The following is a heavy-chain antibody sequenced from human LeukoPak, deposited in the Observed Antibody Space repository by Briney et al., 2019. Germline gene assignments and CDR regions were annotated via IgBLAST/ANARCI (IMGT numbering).Heavy chain of an antibody. CDR3: AKVGNYYDSSGYSPNAFDI. Sequence: GGSLRLSCAASGFTFSSYGMHWVRQAPGKGLEWVAVISYDGSNKYYADSVKGRFTIPRDNSKNTLYLQMNSLRAEDTAVYYCAKVGNYYDSSGYSPNAFDIWGQGTMVTVSS. CDR2: ISYDGSNK. V-gene: IGHV3-30*18. D-gene: IGHD3-22*01. CDR1: GFTFSSYG. J-gene: IGHJ3*02.